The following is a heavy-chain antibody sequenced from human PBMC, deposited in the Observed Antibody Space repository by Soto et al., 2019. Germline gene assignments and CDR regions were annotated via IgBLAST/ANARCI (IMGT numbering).Heavy chain of an antibody. J-gene: IGHJ4*02. CDR2: ISGSGGST. Sequence: GSLRLSCAASGFTFSSYAMSWVRQAPGKGLEWVSAISGSGGSTYYADSVKGRFTISRDNSKNTLYLQMNSLRAEDTAVYYCAKDLRQQLVRGYFDYWGQGTLVTVSS. CDR3: AKDLRQQLVRGYFDY. CDR1: GFTFSSYA. V-gene: IGHV3-23*01. D-gene: IGHD6-13*01.